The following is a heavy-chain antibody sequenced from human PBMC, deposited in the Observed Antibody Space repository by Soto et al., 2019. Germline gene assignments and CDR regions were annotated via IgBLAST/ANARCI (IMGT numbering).Heavy chain of an antibody. D-gene: IGHD1-26*01. J-gene: IGHJ6*02. Sequence: QVQLVQSGAEVKKPGSSVKVSCKASGGTFSSYAISWVRQAPGQGLEWMGGIIPIFGTANYAQKFQGRVTITADESTSTAYMELSSLRSEDTAVYYCASGEGWELRGGRYYGMDVWGQGTTVTVSS. CDR1: GGTFSSYA. CDR2: IIPIFGTA. V-gene: IGHV1-69*12. CDR3: ASGEGWELRGGRYYGMDV.